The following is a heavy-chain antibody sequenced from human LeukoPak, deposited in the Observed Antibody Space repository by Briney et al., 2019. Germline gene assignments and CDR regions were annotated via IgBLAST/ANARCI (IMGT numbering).Heavy chain of an antibody. CDR3: ARALIVVVPAARPDAFDI. Sequence: ASVKVSCKPSGYTFTTYAIHWVRQAPGQRLEWMGLINADDGNTRYSQRFQGRVTITRDTSANTAYMELSSLRFEDTAVYYCARALIVVVPAARPDAFDIWGQGTMVTVSS. V-gene: IGHV1-3*01. J-gene: IGHJ3*02. D-gene: IGHD2-2*01. CDR2: INADDGNT. CDR1: GYTFTTYA.